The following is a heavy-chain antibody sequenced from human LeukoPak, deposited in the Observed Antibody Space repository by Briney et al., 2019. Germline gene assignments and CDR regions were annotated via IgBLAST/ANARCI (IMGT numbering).Heavy chain of an antibody. CDR2: MNTNSGNT. J-gene: IGHJ4*02. Sequence: ASVKVSCKASGYTFTSYDINWVRQATGQGLEWMGWMNTNSGNTGYAQKFQGRVTMTRNTSISTAYMELSSLRSEDTAVYYCARVRRVQYYGSGSFNYWGQGTLVTVSS. D-gene: IGHD3-10*01. CDR1: GYTFTSYD. V-gene: IGHV1-8*01. CDR3: ARVRRVQYYGSGSFNY.